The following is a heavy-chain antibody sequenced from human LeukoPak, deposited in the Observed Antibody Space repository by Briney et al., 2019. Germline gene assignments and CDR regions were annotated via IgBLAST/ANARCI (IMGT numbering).Heavy chain of an antibody. CDR2: IRSKAYGGTT. D-gene: IGHD3-16*02. CDR1: GFTFGDYA. Sequence: PGGSLRLSCTASGFTFGDYAMSWFRQAPGKGLEWVGFIRSKAYGGTTEYAASVKGRFTISRDDSKSIAYLQMNSLKTEDTAVYYCTNRGDYVWGSYRNNWFDPWGQGTLVTVSS. CDR3: TNRGDYVWGSYRNNWFDP. J-gene: IGHJ5*02. V-gene: IGHV3-49*03.